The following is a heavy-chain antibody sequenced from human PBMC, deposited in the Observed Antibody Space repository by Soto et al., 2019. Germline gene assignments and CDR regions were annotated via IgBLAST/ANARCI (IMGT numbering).Heavy chain of an antibody. J-gene: IGHJ4*02. V-gene: IGHV1-69*08. CDR3: ARDSDYGDYVYFDY. D-gene: IGHD4-17*01. CDR1: GGTFSSYT. CDR2: IIPILGIA. Sequence: QVQLVQSGAEVKKPGSSVKVSCKASGGTFSSYTISWVRQAPGQGLEWMGRIIPILGIANYAQKFQGRVTMTEDKSTSTAYMELSSLRSEDTAVYYCARDSDYGDYVYFDYWGQGTLVTVSS.